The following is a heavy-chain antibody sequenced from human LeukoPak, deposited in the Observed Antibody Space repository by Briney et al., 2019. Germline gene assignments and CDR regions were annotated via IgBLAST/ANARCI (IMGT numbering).Heavy chain of an antibody. Sequence: SVKVSCKASGGTFSIYAISWVRQAPGQGLEWMGGIIPIFGTANYAQKFQGRVTITADESTSTAYMELSSLRSEDTAVYYCARDMYYYDSSGYRKLSYFDYWGQGTLVTVSS. CDR3: ARDMYYYDSSGYRKLSYFDY. CDR2: IIPIFGTA. V-gene: IGHV1-69*13. D-gene: IGHD3-22*01. J-gene: IGHJ4*02. CDR1: GGTFSIYA.